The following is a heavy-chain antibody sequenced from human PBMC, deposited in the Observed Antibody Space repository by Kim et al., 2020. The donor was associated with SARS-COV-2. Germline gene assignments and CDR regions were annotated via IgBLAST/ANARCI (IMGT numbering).Heavy chain of an antibody. J-gene: IGHJ4*02. Sequence: KYAQKLQGRVTMTTDTSTSTAYMELRSLRSDDTAVYYCARVHHGFSTDFDYWGQGTLVTVSS. V-gene: IGHV1-18*01. CDR3: ARVHHGFSTDFDY. D-gene: IGHD3-10*01.